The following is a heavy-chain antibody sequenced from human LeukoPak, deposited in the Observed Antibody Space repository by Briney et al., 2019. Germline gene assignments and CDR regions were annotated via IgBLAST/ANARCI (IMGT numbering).Heavy chain of an antibody. V-gene: IGHV3-33*01. CDR3: ARLRNDAFDI. J-gene: IGHJ3*02. Sequence: PGGSPRLSCAASGFTSSSYAMHWVRRAPGKGLGWVAVIWIDVSNKYSVDSVKGRFTISRDNSKSTLYLQMNSLRAEDTAVYYCARLRNDAFDIWGQGTVVTVSS. D-gene: IGHD1-14*01. CDR1: GFTSSSYA. CDR2: IWIDVSNK.